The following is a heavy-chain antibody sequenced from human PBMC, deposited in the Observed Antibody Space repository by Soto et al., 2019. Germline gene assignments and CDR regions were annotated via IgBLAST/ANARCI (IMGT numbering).Heavy chain of an antibody. CDR3: ARRLNTGGYFDWLSKSGLFDY. CDR2: IKQDGSEK. V-gene: IGHV3-7*05. J-gene: IGHJ4*02. D-gene: IGHD3-9*01. CDR1: GFTFSSYW. Sequence: GGSLRLSCAASGFTFSSYWMSWVRQAPGKGLEWVANIKQDGSEKYYVDSVKGRFTISRDNAKNSLYLQMNSLRAEDTAVYYCARRLNTGGYFDWLSKSGLFDYWGQGTLVTVSS.